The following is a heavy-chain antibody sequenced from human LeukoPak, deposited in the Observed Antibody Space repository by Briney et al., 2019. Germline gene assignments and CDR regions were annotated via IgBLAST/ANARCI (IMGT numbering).Heavy chain of an antibody. J-gene: IGHJ4*02. D-gene: IGHD6-19*01. Sequence: PSETLSLTCAVYGGSFSGYYWSWIRQPPGKGLEWIGEINHSGSTNYNPSLKSRVTISVDTSKNQFSLMLSSVTAADTAVYYCARERRDSSGWYDYWGQGTLVTVSS. V-gene: IGHV4-34*01. CDR1: GGSFSGYY. CDR2: INHSGST. CDR3: ARERRDSSGWYDY.